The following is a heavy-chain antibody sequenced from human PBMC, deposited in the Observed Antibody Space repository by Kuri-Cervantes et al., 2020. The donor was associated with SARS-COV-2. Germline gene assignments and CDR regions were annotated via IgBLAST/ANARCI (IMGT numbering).Heavy chain of an antibody. D-gene: IGHD3-22*01. CDR3: ARGNYYDSSGYFYYYGMDV. CDR2: TRNKANSYNT. J-gene: IGHJ6*02. Sequence: GESLKISCAASGFTFSDHYMDWVRQAPGKGLEWVGRTRNKANSYNTEYAASVKGRFTISRDDSKDSLYLHMNSLKTEDTAVYYCARGNYYDSSGYFYYYGMDVWGQGTTVTVSS. V-gene: IGHV3-72*01. CDR1: GFTFSDHY.